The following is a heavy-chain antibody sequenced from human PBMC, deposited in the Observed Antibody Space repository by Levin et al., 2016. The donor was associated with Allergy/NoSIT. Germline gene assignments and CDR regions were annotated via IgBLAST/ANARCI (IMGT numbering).Heavy chain of an antibody. V-gene: IGHV3-30*18. CDR2: ISYDGSNK. J-gene: IGHJ4*02. Sequence: WIRQPPGKGLEWVAVISYDGSNKYYADSVKGRFTISRDNSKNTLYLQMNSLRAEDTAVYYCAKERYSSGWYRPDYWGQGTLVTVSS. D-gene: IGHD6-19*01. CDR3: AKERYSSGWYRPDY.